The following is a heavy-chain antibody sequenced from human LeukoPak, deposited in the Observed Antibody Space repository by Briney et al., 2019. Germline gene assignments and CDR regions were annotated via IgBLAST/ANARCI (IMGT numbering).Heavy chain of an antibody. CDR1: GFTFSSYG. J-gene: IGHJ4*02. V-gene: IGHV3-NL1*01. CDR2: LYSGGTT. D-gene: IGHD3-3*01. CDR3: ARSPLTSGHYDY. Sequence: GGSLRLSCAASGFTFSSYGMHWVRQAPGKGLEWVSILYSGGTTSYTDSVKGRFVISRDNSKNTLFLQINSLRADDTAVYFCARSPLTSGHYDYWGQGTLVTVSS.